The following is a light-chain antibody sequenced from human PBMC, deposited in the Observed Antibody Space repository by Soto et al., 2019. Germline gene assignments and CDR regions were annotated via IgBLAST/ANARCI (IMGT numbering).Light chain of an antibody. CDR3: SSYTTSNTRQIV. J-gene: IGLJ1*01. CDR2: DVS. V-gene: IGLV2-14*03. Sequence: SALTQASSGSGSPGQSITISLPRAKSEVGGYNYVSWYQHHPGKAPKLLIYDVSNRPSGISNRFSGSKSDNTASLTISGLQPEDEADYYCSSYTTSNTRQIVFGTGTKVTVL. CDR1: KSEVGGYNY.